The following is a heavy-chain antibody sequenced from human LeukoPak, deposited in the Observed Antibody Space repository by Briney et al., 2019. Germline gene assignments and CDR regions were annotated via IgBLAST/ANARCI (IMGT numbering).Heavy chain of an antibody. J-gene: IGHJ6*02. CDR2: ISFSSSTI. D-gene: IGHD3-10*01. CDR3: ARAGRYGDFYYYYMDV. Sequence: GGSLRLSCAASGFSFSSYSMKWVRQAPGKGLEWVSSISFSSSTIYYADSVKGRFTISRDNAKNSLYLQMDSLRDEDTAVYYCARAGRYGDFYYYYMDVWGQGTTVTVSS. CDR1: GFSFSSYS. V-gene: IGHV3-48*02.